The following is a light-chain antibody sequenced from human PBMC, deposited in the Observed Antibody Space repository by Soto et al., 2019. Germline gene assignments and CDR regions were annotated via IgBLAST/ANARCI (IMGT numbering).Light chain of an antibody. CDR3: QQDVRSPWT. CDR2: GAS. J-gene: IGKJ1*01. CDR1: QSVSSD. Sequence: EIVLTPSPGTLSVSQGESARLSCMASQSVSSDLAWYQQKPGQAPRLLMYGASIRTSGIPDRFSGSGSGTDFTLTISRLEPEDFAVYYCQQDVRSPWTFGQGTKVDIK. V-gene: IGKV3-20*01.